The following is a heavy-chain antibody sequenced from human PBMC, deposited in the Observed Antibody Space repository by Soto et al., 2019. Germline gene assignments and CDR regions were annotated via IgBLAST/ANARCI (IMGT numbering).Heavy chain of an antibody. V-gene: IGHV3-30*03. CDR1: GFSFSSYA. J-gene: IGHJ3*01. D-gene: IGHD3-10*01. CDR2: ISHDGSNT. CDR3: ARTYYGAGSYYPDAFDV. Sequence: QVQLVESGGGVVQPGTSLRLSRGASGFSFSSYAMNWVRQAPGKGLEWVAVISHDGSNTYYGDSVKGRFTISRDNSENTLFLQMNCPRAEDTAVYYCARTYYGAGSYYPDAFDVWGQGTSVTVSS.